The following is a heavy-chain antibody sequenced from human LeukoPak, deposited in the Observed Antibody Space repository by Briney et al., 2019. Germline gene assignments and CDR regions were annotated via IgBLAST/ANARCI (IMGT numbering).Heavy chain of an antibody. J-gene: IGHJ3*01. CDR2: INRDGGLT. V-gene: IGHV3-74*01. CDR1: GFTFSEYW. D-gene: IGHD6-13*01. Sequence: GGSLRLSCAATGFTFSEYWMHWVRQAPGKGLAWVSHINRDGGLTNYADSVKGRFTVSRDNARNILYLQMDSLRAEDTARYFCAREEHRLAAAGTSAFDLGGQGTLVTVSP. CDR3: AREEHRLAAAGTSAFDL.